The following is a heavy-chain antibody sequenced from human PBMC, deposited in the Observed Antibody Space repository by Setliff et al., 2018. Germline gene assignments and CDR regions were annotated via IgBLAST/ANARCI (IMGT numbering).Heavy chain of an antibody. J-gene: IGHJ4*02. CDR2: INHRGST. Sequence: SETLSLTCAVYGDSFSDYYWSWIRQPPGKGLEWIEEINHRGSTNYSPSLRSRVTIFRDNSKNTLYLEMNRLRTEDTAVYYCGKGDTVTSFYLISSWGQGTQVTVSS. V-gene: IGHV4-34*01. CDR1: GDSFSDYY. D-gene: IGHD4-4*01. CDR3: GKGDTVTSFYLISS.